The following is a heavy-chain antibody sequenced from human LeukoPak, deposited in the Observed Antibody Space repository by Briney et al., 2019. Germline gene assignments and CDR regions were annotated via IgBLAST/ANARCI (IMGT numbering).Heavy chain of an antibody. CDR2: ISSSSSTI. V-gene: IGHV3-48*01. CDR1: GFTFSSYS. Sequence: GGSLRLSCAASGFTFSSYSMNWVRQAPGKGLEWVSYISSSSSTIYYADSVKGRFTISRDNSRNTLYLQMSSLRPEDTAIYYCAKDLFSGSSLLPNWFDSWGQGTLVTVSS. D-gene: IGHD1-26*01. J-gene: IGHJ5*01. CDR3: AKDLFSGSSLLPNWFDS.